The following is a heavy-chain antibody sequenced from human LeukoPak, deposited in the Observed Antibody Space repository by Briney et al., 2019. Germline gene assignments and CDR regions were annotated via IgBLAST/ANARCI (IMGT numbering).Heavy chain of an antibody. V-gene: IGHV4-59*01. CDR3: TRGRLRSAQDS. Sequence: SETLSLTCTVSGGSISNDYWSWFRQPPGKGLEWVGCISYSEITNYNPSLKSRVTISVDTSRTQFSLKLISVTAADTAVYYCTRGRLRSAQDSWGQGTLVTVSS. CDR1: GGSISNDY. D-gene: IGHD6-6*01. CDR2: ISYSEIT. J-gene: IGHJ4*02.